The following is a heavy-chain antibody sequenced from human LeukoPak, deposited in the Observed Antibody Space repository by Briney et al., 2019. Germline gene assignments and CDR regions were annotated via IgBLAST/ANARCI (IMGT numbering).Heavy chain of an antibody. CDR1: GFSFSNYA. D-gene: IGHD2-15*01. V-gene: IGHV3-23*01. Sequence: GGSLRLSCAASGFSFSNYAMSWVRQAPGKGLEWVSAISGRDGSTYYAGSVKGRFTISRDNAKNSLFLQMNSLRAEDTAVYYCARVLRYCSGGNCYSGGLGYMDVWGKGTTVTISS. CDR2: ISGRDGST. CDR3: ARVLRYCSGGNCYSGGLGYMDV. J-gene: IGHJ6*03.